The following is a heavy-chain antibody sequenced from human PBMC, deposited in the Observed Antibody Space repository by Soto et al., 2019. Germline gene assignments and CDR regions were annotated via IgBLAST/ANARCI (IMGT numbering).Heavy chain of an antibody. Sequence: SETLCLTCTVSGVSISSGDYYLSWLRQPPGKGLEWIGYIYYSGSTYYNPSLKSRVTISVDTSKNQFSLKLSSVTAADTAVYYCARHSGYDYYFDYWGQGTLVTVSS. D-gene: IGHD5-12*01. CDR3: ARHSGYDYYFDY. CDR2: IYYSGST. J-gene: IGHJ4*02. CDR1: GVSISSGDYY. V-gene: IGHV4-30-4*01.